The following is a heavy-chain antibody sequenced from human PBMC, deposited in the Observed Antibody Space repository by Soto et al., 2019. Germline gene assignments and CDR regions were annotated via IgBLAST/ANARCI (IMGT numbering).Heavy chain of an antibody. V-gene: IGHV3-30-3*01. J-gene: IGHJ6*02. Sequence: QVQLVESGGGVVQPGRSLRLSCAASGFTFSSYAMHWVRQARGKGLEWVAVISYDGSNKYYADSVKGRFTISRDNSKNTLDVQMHSLRAEDTAVYYCASERCMSSSWRYYGMDVWGQGTTVTVS. D-gene: IGHD6-13*01. CDR2: ISYDGSNK. CDR1: GFTFSSYA. CDR3: ASERCMSSSWRYYGMDV.